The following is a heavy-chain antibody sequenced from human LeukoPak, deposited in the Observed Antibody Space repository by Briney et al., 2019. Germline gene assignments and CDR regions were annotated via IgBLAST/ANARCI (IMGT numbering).Heavy chain of an antibody. Sequence: EASVKVSCKASGYTFTGYYMHWVRQAPGQGLEWMGWINPNSGGTNYAQKFQGRVTMTRDTSISTAYMELNRLRSDDTAVYYCVRDRDYGSGIFDYWGQGTLVTVSS. J-gene: IGHJ4*02. D-gene: IGHD3-10*01. CDR1: GYTFTGYY. CDR2: INPNSGGT. V-gene: IGHV1-2*02. CDR3: VRDRDYGSGIFDY.